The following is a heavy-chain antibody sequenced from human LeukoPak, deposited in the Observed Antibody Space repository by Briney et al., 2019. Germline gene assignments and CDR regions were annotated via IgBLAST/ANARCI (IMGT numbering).Heavy chain of an antibody. CDR2: ISGGGVTT. D-gene: IGHD3-16*01. CDR3: ARNQQLGGHSYYYYGMDV. J-gene: IGHJ6*02. CDR1: GFTFSSYA. V-gene: IGHV3-23*01. Sequence: GGSLRLSCAASGFTFSSYALTWARQAPGKGLEWVSGISGGGVTTYYADSVKGRFTISRDNSKNTLYLQMNSLRADDTAIYYCARNQQLGGHSYYYYGMDVWGQGTTVTVSS.